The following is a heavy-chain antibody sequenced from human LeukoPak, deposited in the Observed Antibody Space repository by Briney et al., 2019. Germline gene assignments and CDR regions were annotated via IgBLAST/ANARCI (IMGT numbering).Heavy chain of an antibody. CDR2: ISCDGSNK. CDR1: GFTFSSFG. V-gene: IGHV3-30*18. D-gene: IGHD6-13*01. CDR3: AKDYLQQLVRGWFGP. J-gene: IGHJ5*02. Sequence: GRSLRLSCAASGFTFSSFGVHWVRQAPGKGLEWVAVISCDGSNKYYADSVKGRFTISRDNSKNTLDLQMNSLRAEDTAVYYCAKDYLQQLVRGWFGPWGQGILVTVSS.